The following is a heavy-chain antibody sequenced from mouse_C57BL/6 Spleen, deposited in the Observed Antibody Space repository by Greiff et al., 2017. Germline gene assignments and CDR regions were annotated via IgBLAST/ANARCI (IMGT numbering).Heavy chain of an antibody. CDR3: ARQDYYSYPYAMDD. V-gene: IGHV2-6-1*01. D-gene: IGHD2-12*01. CDR2: IWSAGST. J-gene: IGHJ4*01. CDR1: GFSLTSYG. Sequence: VQGVESGPGLVAPSQSLSITCTVSGFSLTSYGVHWVRQPPGQGLEWLVVIWSAGSTTSNSALKSRLGISTDNSKSQVFLKMNSLQTDDTAMYXCARQDYYSYPYAMDDWGQGTAVTVSS.